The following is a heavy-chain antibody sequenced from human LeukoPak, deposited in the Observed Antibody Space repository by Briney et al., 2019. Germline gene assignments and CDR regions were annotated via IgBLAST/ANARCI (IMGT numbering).Heavy chain of an antibody. J-gene: IGHJ4*02. CDR3: AREGEEYQLLHGPFDY. D-gene: IGHD2-2*01. CDR1: GFTFSDYY. CDR2: ISSSGSTI. Sequence: GGSLRLSCAASGFTFSDYYMSWIRQAPGRGLEWVSYISSSGSTIYYADSVKGRFTISRDNAKNSLYLQMNSLRAEDTAVYYCAREGEEYQLLHGPFDYWGQGTLVTLSS. V-gene: IGHV3-11*04.